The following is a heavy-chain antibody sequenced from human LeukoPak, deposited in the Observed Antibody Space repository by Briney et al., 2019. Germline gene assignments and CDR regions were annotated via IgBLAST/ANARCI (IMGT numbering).Heavy chain of an antibody. Sequence: ASVKVSCKASGYTFTSYDINWVRQATGQGLEWMGWMNPNSGNTGYAQKFQGRVTITRNTSISTAYMELSSLRSEDTAVYYCAKDVTRAGYSVGDAFDIWGQGTMVTVSS. D-gene: IGHD2-2*02. CDR1: GYTFTSYD. CDR3: AKDVTRAGYSVGDAFDI. CDR2: MNPNSGNT. V-gene: IGHV1-8*03. J-gene: IGHJ3*02.